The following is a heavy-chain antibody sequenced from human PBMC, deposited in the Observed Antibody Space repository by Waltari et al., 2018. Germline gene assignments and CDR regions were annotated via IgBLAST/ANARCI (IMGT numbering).Heavy chain of an antibody. CDR1: GFTFSSYE. J-gene: IGHJ6*02. V-gene: IGHV3-48*03. CDR3: ARDSYYDFWSACMDV. D-gene: IGHD3-3*01. Sequence: EVQLVESGGGLVQPGGSLRLSCAASGFTFSSYEMNWVRQAPGKGREWVSYISSSGSTIYYADSVKGRFTISRDNAKNSLYLQMNSLRAEDTAVYYCARDSYYDFWSACMDVWGQGTTVTVSS. CDR2: ISSSGSTI.